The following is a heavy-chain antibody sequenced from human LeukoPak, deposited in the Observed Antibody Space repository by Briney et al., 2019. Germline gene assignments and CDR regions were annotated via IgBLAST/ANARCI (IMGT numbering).Heavy chain of an antibody. CDR1: GVSISSGGYY. V-gene: IGHV4-31*03. D-gene: IGHD3-16*02. CDR2: IYYSGST. Sequence: SETLSLTCTVSGVSISSGGYYWSWIRQHPGKGLEWIGYIYYSGSTYYNPSLKSRVTISVDTSKNQFSLKLSSVTAADTAVYYCARATYYDYVWGSYRSPEFDYWGQRTLVTVSS. CDR3: ARATYYDYVWGSYRSPEFDY. J-gene: IGHJ4*02.